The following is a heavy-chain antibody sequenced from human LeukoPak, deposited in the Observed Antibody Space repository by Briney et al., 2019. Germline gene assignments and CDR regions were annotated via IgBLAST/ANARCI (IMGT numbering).Heavy chain of an antibody. J-gene: IGHJ6*02. CDR2: IYYSGST. D-gene: IGHD7-27*01. CDR1: GGSISSYY. CDR3: ARDRSGDYYYGMDV. Sequence: SETLSLTCTVSGGSISSYYWSWIRQPPGKGLEWIGYIYYSGSTNYNPSLKSRVTISVDTSKNQFSLKLSSVTAADTAVYYCARDRSGDYYYGMDVWGQGTTVIVSS. V-gene: IGHV4-59*01.